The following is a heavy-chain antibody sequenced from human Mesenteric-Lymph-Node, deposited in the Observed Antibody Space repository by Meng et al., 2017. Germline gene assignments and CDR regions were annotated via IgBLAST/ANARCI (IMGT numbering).Heavy chain of an antibody. V-gene: IGHV3-74*02. D-gene: IGHD1-1*01. CDR1: GFTFTSYA. J-gene: IGHJ1*01. Sequence: VHLVDSGGGFVQPGTSLRRSGAASGFTFTSYAMSWVRQAPGKGLVWVSRINPDGSNPTYADSVKGRFTISRDNAKNTVYLQMNSLRAEGTAVYYCTNDRLNHWGQGALVTVSS. CDR2: INPDGSNP. CDR3: TNDRLNH.